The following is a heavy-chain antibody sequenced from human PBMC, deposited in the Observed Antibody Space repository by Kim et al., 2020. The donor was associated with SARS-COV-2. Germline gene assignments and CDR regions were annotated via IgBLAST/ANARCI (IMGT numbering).Heavy chain of an antibody. CDR3: AKEWFGELYFDY. D-gene: IGHD3-10*01. J-gene: IGHJ4*02. Sequence: GGSLRLSCAASGFTFSSYAMSWVRQAPGKGLEWVSVIYSGGSSTYYADSVKGRFTISRDNSKNTLYLQMNSLRAEDTAVYYCAKEWFGELYFDYWGQGTLVTVSS. CDR2: IYSGGSST. V-gene: IGHV3-23*03. CDR1: GFTFSSYA.